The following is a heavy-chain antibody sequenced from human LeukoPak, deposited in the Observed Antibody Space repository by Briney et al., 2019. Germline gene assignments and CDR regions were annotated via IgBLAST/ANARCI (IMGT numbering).Heavy chain of an antibody. V-gene: IGHV4-59*01. CDR2: IYYSGST. CDR1: GGSISSYY. CDR3: ARRGYYDSSGYYDY. J-gene: IGHJ4*02. Sequence: KSSETLSLTCTVSGGSISSYYWSWIRQPPGKGLEWIGYIYYSGSTNYNPSLKSRVTISVDTSKNQFSLKLSSVTAADTAVYYCARRGYYDSSGYYDYWGQGTLVTVSS. D-gene: IGHD3-22*01.